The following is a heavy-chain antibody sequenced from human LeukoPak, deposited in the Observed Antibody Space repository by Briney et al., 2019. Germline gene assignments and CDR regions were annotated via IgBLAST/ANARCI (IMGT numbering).Heavy chain of an antibody. V-gene: IGHV4-39*07. CDR3: ARWGSSGWRKQNWFDP. Sequence: PSVTLSLTCTVSGGSISSSSYYWGWIRQPPGKGLEWIGSIYYSGSTNYNPSLKSRVTISVDTSKNQFSLKLSSVTAADTAVYYCARWGSSGWRKQNWFDPWGQGTLVTVSS. CDR1: GGSISSSSYY. D-gene: IGHD6-19*01. J-gene: IGHJ5*02. CDR2: IYYSGST.